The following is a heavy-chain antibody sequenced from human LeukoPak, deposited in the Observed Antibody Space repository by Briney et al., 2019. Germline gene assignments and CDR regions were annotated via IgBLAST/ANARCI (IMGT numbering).Heavy chain of an antibody. J-gene: IGHJ4*02. CDR3: ARGGLVGATNYFDY. CDR1: GFTFSTYA. Sequence: GGSLRLSCAASGFTFSTYAMTWVRQAPGKGLEWVSSISSSSSYIYYADSVKGRFTISRDNAKNSLYLQMNSLRAEDTAVYYCARGGLVGATNYFDYWGQGTLVTVSS. D-gene: IGHD1-26*01. CDR2: ISSSSSYI. V-gene: IGHV3-21*01.